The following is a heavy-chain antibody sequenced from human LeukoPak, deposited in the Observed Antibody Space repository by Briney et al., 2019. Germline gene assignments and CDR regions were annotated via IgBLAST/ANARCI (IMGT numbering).Heavy chain of an antibody. D-gene: IGHD3-16*01. CDR1: GGSVSGNY. V-gene: IGHV4-59*02. CDR3: ARFGIDYDMDV. J-gene: IGHJ6*02. Sequence: SETLSLTCTVSGGSVSGNYWTWTRQPPGKGLEWIGQIHYRGKADYNPSLRSRIIISVDTSKNQMFLRSSSVTAADTAVYYCARFGIDYDMDVWGQGTKVTVSS. CDR2: IHYRGKA.